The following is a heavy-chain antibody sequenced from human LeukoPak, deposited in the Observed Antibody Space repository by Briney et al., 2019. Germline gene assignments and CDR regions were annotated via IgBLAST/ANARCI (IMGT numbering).Heavy chain of an antibody. CDR3: ASGLRYFGT. D-gene: IGHD3-9*01. CDR2: IYYSGST. J-gene: IGHJ5*02. Sequence: SETLSLTCTVSGGSISSYYWSWIRQPPGKGLEWIGYIYYSGSTNYNPSLKSRVTISVDTSKNQFSLKLRSVTAADTAVYYCASGLRYFGTWGQGTLVTVSS. CDR1: GGSISSYY. V-gene: IGHV4-59*01.